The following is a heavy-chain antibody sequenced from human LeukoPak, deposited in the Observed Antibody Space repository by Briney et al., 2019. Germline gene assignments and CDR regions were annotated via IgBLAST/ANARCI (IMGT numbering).Heavy chain of an antibody. V-gene: IGHV2-5*01. J-gene: IGHJ4*02. CDR2: IYSNDDK. Sequence: SGPTLVKPTQTLTLTCTFSGFSLSTSGVGVGWIRQPPGKALERLALIYSNDDKRYSPSLKTRLTITKDTSKDQVVLTMTNMDPVDTTTYSCAHSVIVGSTLGYFDYWGQGTLVTVSS. D-gene: IGHD1-26*01. CDR3: AHSVIVGSTLGYFDY. CDR1: GFSLSTSGVG.